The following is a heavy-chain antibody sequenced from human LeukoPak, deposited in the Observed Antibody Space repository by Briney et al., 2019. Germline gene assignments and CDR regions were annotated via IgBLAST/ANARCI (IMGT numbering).Heavy chain of an antibody. CDR1: GFTFSTYS. CDR2: ISTRSSYI. J-gene: IGHJ4*02. V-gene: IGHV3-21*01. Sequence: PGGSLRLSCAASGFTFSTYSMNWVRQAPGKGLEWVSSISTRSSYIYYADSVKGRFTISRDNAKNSLYLQMNSLRAEDTAVYYCARDTSFYFDYWGQGTLVPVSS. D-gene: IGHD3-16*01. CDR3: ARDTSFYFDY.